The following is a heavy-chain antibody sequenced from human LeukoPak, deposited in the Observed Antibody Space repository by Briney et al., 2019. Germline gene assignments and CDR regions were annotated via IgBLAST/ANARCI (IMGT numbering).Heavy chain of an antibody. Sequence: ASVNVSCMASGYTFTVYHMHWVRQAPGQGLEWMGRINPNSGDTNYAQKLQGRVTMTSDTSINTAYVELSRLRSDDTAVYYCARDYCSSTSCLFDYWGQGTLVTVSS. CDR3: ARDYCSSTSCLFDY. D-gene: IGHD2-2*01. CDR1: GYTFTVYH. CDR2: INPNSGDT. V-gene: IGHV1-2*06. J-gene: IGHJ4*02.